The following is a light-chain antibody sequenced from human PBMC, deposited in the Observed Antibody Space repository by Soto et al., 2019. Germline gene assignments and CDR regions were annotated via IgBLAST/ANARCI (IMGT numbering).Light chain of an antibody. J-gene: IGLJ1*01. V-gene: IGLV2-14*01. Sequence: QSVLTQPASVSGSPGQSITISCTETSSDVGGYNYVSWYQQHPGKAPKLMIYEVSNRPSGVSNRFSGSKSGNTASLTISGLQAEDEADYYCSSYTSSSTVFGNGTKVTVL. CDR3: SSYTSSSTV. CDR2: EVS. CDR1: SSDVGGYNY.